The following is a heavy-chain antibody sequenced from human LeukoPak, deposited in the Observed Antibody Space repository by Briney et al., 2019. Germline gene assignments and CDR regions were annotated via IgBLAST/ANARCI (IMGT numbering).Heavy chain of an antibody. CDR3: ARLTTLQAGY. CDR2: ISSSSSTI. J-gene: IGHJ4*02. D-gene: IGHD4-11*01. V-gene: IGHV3-48*02. CDR1: GFTFTSSN. Sequence: GGSLRLSCAASGFTFTSSNMNWVRQAPGKGLKWVSYISSSSSTIYYADSVKGRFTISRDNAKNSLYLQMSSLRDEDTAVYYCARLTTLQAGYWGQGTLVTVSS.